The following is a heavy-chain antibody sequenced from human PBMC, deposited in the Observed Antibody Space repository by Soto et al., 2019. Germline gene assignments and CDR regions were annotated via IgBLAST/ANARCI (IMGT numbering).Heavy chain of an antibody. Sequence: EVHLVESGGGLVKPGESLRVSCAASGFTFSSYSLNWVRQAPGKGLEWVSSISGSSTYIYYADTVKGRFTISRDNAKNSLFLQMDSLKAEDTAVYYCARGDGTGLYSSDWSPRYWGQGTLVTVSP. CDR1: GFTFSSYS. CDR2: ISGSSTYI. CDR3: ARGDGTGLYSSDWSPRY. V-gene: IGHV3-21*04. J-gene: IGHJ4*02. D-gene: IGHD3-9*01.